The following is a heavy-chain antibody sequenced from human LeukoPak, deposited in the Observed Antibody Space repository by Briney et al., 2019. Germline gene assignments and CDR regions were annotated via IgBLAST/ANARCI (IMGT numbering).Heavy chain of an antibody. V-gene: IGHV1-46*01. Sequence: AAVKVSCMASGYTFTSYYMHWVRQAPGQGLEWMGIINPSGGSTSYAQKFQGRVTMTRDTSTSTVYMELSSLRSEDTAVYYCARGPSRWRGKDVWGQGTTVTVSS. D-gene: IGHD4-23*01. CDR2: INPSGGST. J-gene: IGHJ6*02. CDR1: GYTFTSYY. CDR3: ARGPSRWRGKDV.